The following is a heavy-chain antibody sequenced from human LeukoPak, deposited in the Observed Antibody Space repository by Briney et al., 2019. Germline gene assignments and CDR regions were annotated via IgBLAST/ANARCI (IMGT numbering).Heavy chain of an antibody. V-gene: IGHV1-69*13. J-gene: IGHJ3*02. CDR1: GGTFSSYA. D-gene: IGHD3-9*01. CDR3: ARAMGVLRYFDWLLEGAFDI. Sequence: ASVKVSCKASGGTFSSYAISWVRQAPGQGLEWMGGIIPIFGTTNYAQKFQGRVTITADESTSTAYMELSSLRSEDTAVYYCARAMGVLRYFDWLLEGAFDIWGQGTMVTVSS. CDR2: IIPIFGTT.